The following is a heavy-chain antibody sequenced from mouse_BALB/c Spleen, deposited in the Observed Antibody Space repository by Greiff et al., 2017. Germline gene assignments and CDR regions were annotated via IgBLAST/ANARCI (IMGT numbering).Heavy chain of an antibody. V-gene: IGHV10-3*03. CDR2: IRSKSNNYAT. CDR3: VRGRDYDVDYYAMDY. J-gene: IGHJ4*01. Sequence: EVHLVESGGGLVQPKGSLKLSCAASGFTFNTYAMHWVCQAPGKGLEWVARIRSKSNNYATYYADSVKDRFTISRDDSQSMLYLQMNNLKTEDTAMYYCVRGRDYDVDYYAMDYWGQGTSVTVSS. D-gene: IGHD2-4*01. CDR1: GFTFNTYA.